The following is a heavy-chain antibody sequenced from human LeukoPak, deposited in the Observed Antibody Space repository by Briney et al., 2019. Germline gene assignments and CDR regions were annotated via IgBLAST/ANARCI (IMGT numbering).Heavy chain of an antibody. CDR2: IRYDGSNK. CDR3: AKDYDFWSGYFDY. V-gene: IGHV3-30*02. CDR1: GFTFSSDG. Sequence: PGGSLRLSCAAGGFTFSSDGMQWVRQAPGKGLEWGAFIRYDGSNKYYADSVKGRFTISRDNSKNTLYLQMNSLRAEDTAVYYCAKDYDFWSGYFDYWGQGTLVTVSS. J-gene: IGHJ4*02. D-gene: IGHD3-3*01.